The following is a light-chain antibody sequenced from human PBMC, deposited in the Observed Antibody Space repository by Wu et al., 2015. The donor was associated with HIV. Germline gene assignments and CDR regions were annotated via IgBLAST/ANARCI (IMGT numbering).Light chain of an antibody. V-gene: IGKV3-20*01. CDR3: QQYGTSPLT. J-gene: IGKJ4*01. CDR1: QSVYSTY. CDR2: GVS. Sequence: IVLTQSPGTLSLSPGERATLSCRASQSVYSTYFAWYQQKPGQAPRLLIYGVSSRAAGIPDRFSGSGSGTEFTLTISRLEPEDFAVYYCQQYGTSPLTFGGGPRWRSN.